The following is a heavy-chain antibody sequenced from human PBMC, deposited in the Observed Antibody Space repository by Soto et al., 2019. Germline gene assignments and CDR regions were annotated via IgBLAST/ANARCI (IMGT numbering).Heavy chain of an antibody. CDR2: ISHGGGT. CDR3: ARGQLVWYGDLTPYHRDMDV. Sequence: SETLSLTCAFYGGSFDDFYWSWVRQSPGKGLEWVGEISHGGGTNYSPSLASRVSISVDTSKNQFSLHLRSVTAADTGLYYCARGQLVWYGDLTPYHRDMDVWGQGTTVTVSS. D-gene: IGHD3-10*01. V-gene: IGHV4-34*01. J-gene: IGHJ6*02. CDR1: GGSFDDFY.